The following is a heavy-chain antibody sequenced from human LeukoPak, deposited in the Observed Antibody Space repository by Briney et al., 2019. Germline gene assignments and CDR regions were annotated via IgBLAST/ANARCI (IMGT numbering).Heavy chain of an antibody. CDR1: GYTFTSYG. Sequence: ASVKVSCKASGYTFTSYGISWVRQAPGQGLEWMGWISAYNGNTNYAQKLQGRVTMTTDTSTSTAYMELRSLRSDDTAVYYCARDDWQQLVLSPYYWGQGTLVTVSS. D-gene: IGHD6-13*01. J-gene: IGHJ4*02. CDR2: ISAYNGNT. V-gene: IGHV1-18*01. CDR3: ARDDWQQLVLSPYY.